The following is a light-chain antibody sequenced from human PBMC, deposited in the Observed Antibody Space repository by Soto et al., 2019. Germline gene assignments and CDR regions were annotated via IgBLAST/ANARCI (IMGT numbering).Light chain of an antibody. CDR2: DAS. J-gene: IGKJ2*02. CDR1: QSVNRD. V-gene: IGKV3-11*01. Sequence: EIVLTQSPGTLYLSPGERATLSCRASQSVNRDLAWYQQKPGQAPRLLIFDASNRATGTPAKFSGSGSGTDITLTISSLEPEDFAVYYCQQRHNSCTFGQGTKLEIK. CDR3: QQRHNSCT.